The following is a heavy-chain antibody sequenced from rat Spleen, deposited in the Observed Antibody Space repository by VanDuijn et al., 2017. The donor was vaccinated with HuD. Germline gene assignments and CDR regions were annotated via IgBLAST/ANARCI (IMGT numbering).Heavy chain of an antibody. Sequence: VQVVESGGGLVQPKESLKISCTASGFTFSNAAMYWVRQAPGKGLEWVARIRTKPNNYATYYADSVKGRFTISRDDSKGMVYLQMDNLKTEDTAMYYCSAGGTYYYPYVMDAWGQGASVTVSS. CDR1: GFTFSNAA. CDR3: SAGGTYYYPYVMDA. V-gene: IGHV10-5*01. D-gene: IGHD1-12*02. CDR2: IRTKPNNYAT. J-gene: IGHJ4*01.